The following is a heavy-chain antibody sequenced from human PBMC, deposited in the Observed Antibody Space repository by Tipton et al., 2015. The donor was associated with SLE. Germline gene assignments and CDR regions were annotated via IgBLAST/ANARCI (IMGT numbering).Heavy chain of an antibody. Sequence: TLSLTCAVYGGSFSGYYWSWIRQPPGKGLEWVGEIDHSGSTNYSPSLKSRVTISVDTSKNQFSLKLSSVTAADTAVYYCARDNPQPYCSGGSCTGDFDYWGQGTLVTVSS. CDR1: GGSFSGYY. V-gene: IGHV4-34*01. CDR2: IDHSGST. D-gene: IGHD2-15*01. J-gene: IGHJ4*02. CDR3: ARDNPQPYCSGGSCTGDFDY.